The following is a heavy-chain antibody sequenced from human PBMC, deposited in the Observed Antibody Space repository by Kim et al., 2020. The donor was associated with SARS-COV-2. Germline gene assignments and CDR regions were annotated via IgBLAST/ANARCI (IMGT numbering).Heavy chain of an antibody. CDR1: GGSISSYY. CDR2: IYYSGST. D-gene: IGHD6-19*01. CDR3: VRALEGYSSGWYVDY. Sequence: SETLSLTCTVSGGSISSYYWSWIRQPPGKGLEWIGYIYYSGSTNYNPSLKSRVTISVDTSKNQFSLKLSSVTAADTAVYYCVRALEGYSSGWYVDYWGQG. V-gene: IGHV4-59*01. J-gene: IGHJ4*02.